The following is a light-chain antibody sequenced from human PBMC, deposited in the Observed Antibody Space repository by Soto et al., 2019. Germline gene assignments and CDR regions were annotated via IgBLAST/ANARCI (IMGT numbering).Light chain of an antibody. Sequence: EIVLTQSPATLSLSPGERATLSCRASQSVSSYLAWYQQKPGQAPRLLIYDASNRATGIPARFSGSGSGTDFTLTISSLEPEDFAVYYCQRRSSNGPPVTFGQGTRLEIK. CDR1: QSVSSY. V-gene: IGKV3-11*01. CDR3: QRRSSNGPPVT. CDR2: DAS. J-gene: IGKJ5*01.